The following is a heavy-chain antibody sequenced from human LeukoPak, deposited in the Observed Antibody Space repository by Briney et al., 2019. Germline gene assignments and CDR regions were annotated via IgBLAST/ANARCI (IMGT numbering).Heavy chain of an antibody. J-gene: IGHJ4*02. V-gene: IGHV3-21*01. CDR2: ISSSSSYI. D-gene: IGHD3-3*01. CDR1: GFTFSSYS. Sequence: HPGGSLRLTCAASGFTFSSYSMNWVRQAPGKGLEWVSSISSSSSYIYYADSVKGRFTISRDNAKNSLYLQMNSLRAEDTAVYCCARDFWSGFDYWGQGTLVTVSS. CDR3: ARDFWSGFDY.